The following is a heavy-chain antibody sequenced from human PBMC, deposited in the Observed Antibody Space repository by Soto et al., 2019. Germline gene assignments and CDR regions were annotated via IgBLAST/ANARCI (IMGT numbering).Heavy chain of an antibody. V-gene: IGHV3-48*04. CDR1: GFTFSRYT. CDR2: ISGGGGTM. D-gene: IGHD1-26*01. J-gene: IGHJ4*02. CDR3: ARDKSGSSSIDY. Sequence: EVQLVESGGGLVQSGGSLRLTCAASGFTFSRYTMNWVRQAPGKGLEWLSYISGGGGTMFYADSVKDRVTISRDNAKNSLYLQMDSLRAEDTAVYYCARDKSGSSSIDYWGQGTLVTVSS.